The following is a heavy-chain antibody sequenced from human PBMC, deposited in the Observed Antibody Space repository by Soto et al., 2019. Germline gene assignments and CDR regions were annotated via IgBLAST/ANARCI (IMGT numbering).Heavy chain of an antibody. D-gene: IGHD3-10*01. V-gene: IGHV4-39*02. CDR2: IYYSGST. CDR3: TRAAWFPYLSFY. Sequence: SETLSLTCTVSGGSISSSSYYWGWIRQPPGKGLEWIGSIYYSGSTYYNPSLKSRVTISRDNANNSVYLQMDSLRAEDTALYYCTRAAWFPYLSFYWGQGALVTVSS. CDR1: GGSISSSSYY. J-gene: IGHJ4*02.